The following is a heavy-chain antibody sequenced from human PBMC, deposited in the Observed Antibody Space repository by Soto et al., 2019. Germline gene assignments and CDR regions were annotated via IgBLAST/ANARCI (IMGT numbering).Heavy chain of an antibody. V-gene: IGHV3-33*01. J-gene: IGHJ4*02. D-gene: IGHD6-19*01. CDR2: IWYDGSNK. Sequence: QVQLVESGGGVVQPGRSLRLSCAASGFTFSSYGMHWVRQAPGKGLEWVAVIWYDGSNKYYADSVKGRFTISRDNSKNKLYLQMNSLRAEDKAVYYCASAYSSGWYGTDDYWGQGTLVTVSS. CDR1: GFTFSSYG. CDR3: ASAYSSGWYGTDDY.